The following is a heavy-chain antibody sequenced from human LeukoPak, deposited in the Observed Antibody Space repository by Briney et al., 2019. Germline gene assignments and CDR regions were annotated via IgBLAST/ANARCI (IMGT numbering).Heavy chain of an antibody. CDR1: GYTFSDYD. J-gene: IGHJ4*02. CDR2: INPGSGNT. Sequence: ASVKVSCKASGYTFSDYDINWVRQATGQGLEWMGRINPGSGNTDYAQKFQGRVIMTKDTYINTVYMELSSLRLEDAAIYYCVRNMSLDYWGQGSLVTVSS. V-gene: IGHV1-8*01. D-gene: IGHD2/OR15-2a*01. CDR3: VRNMSLDY.